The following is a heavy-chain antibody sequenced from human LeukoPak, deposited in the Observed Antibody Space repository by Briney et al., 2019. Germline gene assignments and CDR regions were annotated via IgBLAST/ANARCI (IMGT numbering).Heavy chain of an antibody. J-gene: IGHJ4*02. Sequence: GGSLRLSCAASGFTFSDHYMDWVRQAPGKGLEWVSYISSSSSTIYYADSVKGRFTISRDNAKNSLYLQMNSLRAEDTAVYYCARGVAAAGPDYWGQGTLVTVSS. D-gene: IGHD6-13*01. CDR1: GFTFSDHY. V-gene: IGHV3-48*01. CDR2: ISSSSSTI. CDR3: ARGVAAAGPDY.